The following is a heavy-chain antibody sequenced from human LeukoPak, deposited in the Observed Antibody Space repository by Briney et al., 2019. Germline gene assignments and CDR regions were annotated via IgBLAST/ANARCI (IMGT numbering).Heavy chain of an antibody. CDR2: IYYSGST. CDR3: ARHRRSGPGDY. Sequence: SETLPLTCTVSGGSISSYYWSWIRQPPGKGLEWIGYIYYSGSTNYNPSLKSRVTISVDTSKNQFSLKLSSVTAADTAVYYCARHRRSGPGDYWGQGTLVTVSS. CDR1: GGSISSYY. J-gene: IGHJ4*02. D-gene: IGHD2-15*01. V-gene: IGHV4-59*08.